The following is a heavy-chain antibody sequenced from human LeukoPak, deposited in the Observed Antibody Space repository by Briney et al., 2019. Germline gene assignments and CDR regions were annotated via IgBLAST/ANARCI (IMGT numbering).Heavy chain of an antibody. J-gene: IGHJ4*02. V-gene: IGHV3-7*01. CDR2: IKNDGSEE. CDR1: GFTFSSYW. Sequence: HPGGSLRLSCAASGFTFSSYWMRWVRQAPGKGLEGVANIKNDGSEEYYVDSVKGRFTISRDNAKNSLFLQMNSLTVEDTAVYYCARAIRGSAVDTGDRWSQGTLVTVSS. CDR3: ARAIRGSAVDTGDR. D-gene: IGHD3-10*01.